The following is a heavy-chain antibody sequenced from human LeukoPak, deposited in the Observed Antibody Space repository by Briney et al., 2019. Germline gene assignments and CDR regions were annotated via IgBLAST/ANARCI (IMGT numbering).Heavy chain of an antibody. Sequence: SETLSLTCGVSGGSFSFYYWSWIRQPPGKGLEWIGEISQGGSTNYNPSLKSRVNISLDTSENQFSLKLSSVTAADTAVYYCARALGAFDIWGQGTMVTVSS. CDR1: GGSFSFYY. J-gene: IGHJ3*02. CDR2: ISQGGST. CDR3: ARALGAFDI. V-gene: IGHV4-34*01.